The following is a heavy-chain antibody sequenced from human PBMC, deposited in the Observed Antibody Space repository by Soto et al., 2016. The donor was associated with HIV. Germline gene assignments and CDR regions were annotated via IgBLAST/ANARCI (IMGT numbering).Heavy chain of an antibody. CDR2: ISGSGGST. CDR1: GFTFNNYA. CDR3: AKAPPAGGAVAVSFDC. J-gene: IGHJ4*02. V-gene: IGHV3-23*01. D-gene: IGHD6-19*01. Sequence: EVQLLESGGGLVQPGGSLRLSCAASGFTFNNYAMSWVRQAPGKGLEWVSTISGSGGSTYYADSVKGRFTISRDNSKNTLYLQMNSLRAEDTAVYYCAKAPPAGGAVAVSFDCWGQGTLVTVSS.